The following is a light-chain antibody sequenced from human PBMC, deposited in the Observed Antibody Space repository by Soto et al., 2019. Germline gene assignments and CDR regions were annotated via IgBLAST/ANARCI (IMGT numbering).Light chain of an antibody. CDR3: SSYTTSSLVV. V-gene: IGLV2-14*03. CDR2: DVN. CDR1: SSDIGNYNY. J-gene: IGLJ2*01. Sequence: QSALTQPASVSGSPGQSITISCTGTSSDIGNYNYVSWYQQHPGKAPKLMIYDVNNWPSGVSSRFSGSKSGNTASLTISGLQAEDEADYYCSSYTTSSLVVFGGGTQLTVL.